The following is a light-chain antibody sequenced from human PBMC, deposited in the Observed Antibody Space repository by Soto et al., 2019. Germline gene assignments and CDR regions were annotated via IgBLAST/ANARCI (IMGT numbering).Light chain of an antibody. CDR1: QSVSSY. CDR2: DAS. J-gene: IGKJ3*01. CDR3: QQRSNWRFN. Sequence: EIVLTQSPATLSLSPGERATLSCRASQSVSSYLAWYQQKPGQAPRLLIYDASNSATGSPARFSGSGSGTDYTLTINSLDPKDFAVYFFQQRSNWRFNIGPGTKVDIK. V-gene: IGKV3-11*01.